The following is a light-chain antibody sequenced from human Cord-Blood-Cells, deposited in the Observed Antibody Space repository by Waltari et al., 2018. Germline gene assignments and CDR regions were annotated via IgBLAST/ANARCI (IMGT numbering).Light chain of an antibody. Sequence: QSALTQPASVSGSPGQSITISCTGTSSDVGGYNYVSWYQQHPGKAPKLMIYEVNNRPSGVSNLFSGSKSGNTASLTISGLQAEDEADYYCSSYTSSSTSFYVFGTGTKVTVL. CDR1: SSDVGGYNY. V-gene: IGLV2-14*01. CDR2: EVN. CDR3: SSYTSSSTSFYV. J-gene: IGLJ1*01.